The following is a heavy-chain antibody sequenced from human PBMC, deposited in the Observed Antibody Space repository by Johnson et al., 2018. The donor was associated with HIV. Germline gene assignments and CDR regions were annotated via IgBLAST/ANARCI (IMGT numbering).Heavy chain of an antibody. J-gene: IGHJ3*02. CDR3: TTLSGSYYDSSGNYDIGAFDI. D-gene: IGHD3-22*01. CDR2: IYSGGST. V-gene: IGHV3-66*01. Sequence: VQLVESGGGLVQPGGSLRISCAASGFTVSSNYMSWVRQAPGKGLEWVSVIYSGGSTYYADSVKGRFTISRDDSENTLYLQMNSLKTEDTAVYYCTTLSGSYYDSSGNYDIGAFDIWGQGTMVTVSS. CDR1: GFTVSSNY.